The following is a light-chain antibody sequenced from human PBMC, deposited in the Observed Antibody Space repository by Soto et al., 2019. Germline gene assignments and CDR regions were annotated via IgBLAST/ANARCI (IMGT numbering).Light chain of an antibody. V-gene: IGKV3-20*01. CDR1: QSISNNY. J-gene: IGKJ5*01. CDR2: GAS. Sequence: EIVLTQSPGTLSLSPGERATLSCRASQSISNNYLAWYQQKPGQPPRLLIYGASTRATGIPDRFSGSGSGTDFTLTISSLEPEDFAVYYCQQYGTSPITFGQGTRLEIK. CDR3: QQYGTSPIT.